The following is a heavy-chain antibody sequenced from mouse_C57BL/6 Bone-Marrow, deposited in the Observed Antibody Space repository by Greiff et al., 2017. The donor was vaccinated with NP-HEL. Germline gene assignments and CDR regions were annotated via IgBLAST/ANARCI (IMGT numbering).Heavy chain of an antibody. CDR1: GFTFSDYY. CDR2: ISNGGGST. J-gene: IGHJ1*03. CDR3: ARRANWDDWYFDV. D-gene: IGHD4-1*01. V-gene: IGHV5-12*01. Sequence: EVQGVESGGGLVQPGGSLKLSCAASGFTFSDYYMYWVRQTPEKRLEWVAYISNGGGSTYYPDTVKGRFTISRDNAKNTLYLQMSRLKSEDTAMYYCARRANWDDWYFDVWGTGTTVTVSS.